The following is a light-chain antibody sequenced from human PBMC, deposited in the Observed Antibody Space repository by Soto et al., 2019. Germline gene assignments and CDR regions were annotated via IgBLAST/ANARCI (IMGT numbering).Light chain of an antibody. CDR2: YDD. Sequence: QSVLPQPPSVSDAPRQRVTISCSGSISNIGNNAVNWYQQVPGKAPKLLIYYDDLLPSGVSDRFSGSKSGTSASLAISGLQPEDEADYYCAAWDDSLHGPVFGGGTKVTVL. CDR3: AAWDDSLHGPV. CDR1: ISNIGNNA. J-gene: IGLJ3*02. V-gene: IGLV1-36*01.